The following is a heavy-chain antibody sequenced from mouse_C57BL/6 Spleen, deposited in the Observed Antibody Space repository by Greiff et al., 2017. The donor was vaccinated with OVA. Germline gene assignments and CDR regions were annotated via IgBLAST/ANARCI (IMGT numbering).Heavy chain of an antibody. Sequence: VMLVESGPGLVQPSQSLSITCTVSGFSLTSYGVHWVRQSPGKGLEWLGVIWSGGSTDYNAAFISRLSISKDNSKSQVFFKMNSLQADDTAIYYCASYDYDWYFDVWGTGTTVTVSS. V-gene: IGHV2-2*01. D-gene: IGHD2-4*01. CDR3: ASYDYDWYFDV. J-gene: IGHJ1*03. CDR2: IWSGGST. CDR1: GFSLTSYG.